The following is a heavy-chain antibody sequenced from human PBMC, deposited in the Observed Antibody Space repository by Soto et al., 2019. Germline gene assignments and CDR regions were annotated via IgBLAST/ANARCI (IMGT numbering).Heavy chain of an antibody. V-gene: IGHV4-34*01. CDR1: GGSFSGYY. J-gene: IGHJ5*02. D-gene: IGHD2-15*01. CDR3: ARANELRPYCSGGSCYSSWFDP. Sequence: PSETLSLTCAVYGGSFSGYYWSWIRQPPGKGLEWIGEINHSGSTNYNPSLKSRVTISVDTSKNQFSLKLSSVTAADTAVYYCARANELRPYCSGGSCYSSWFDPWGQGTLVTVSS. CDR2: INHSGST.